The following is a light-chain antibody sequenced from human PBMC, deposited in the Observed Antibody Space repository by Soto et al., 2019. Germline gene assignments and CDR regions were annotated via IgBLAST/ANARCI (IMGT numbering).Light chain of an antibody. V-gene: IGKV1-5*01. J-gene: IGKJ1*01. CDR2: DAS. CDR3: QHYHSYSEA. Sequence: DIQITQSPSTRSASVGDRDTATCRASQSIDNWLAWYQQKPGKAPKVLIYDASSLESGVPSRFSGSGSATEYILTISSLQPDDFATYYCQHYHSYSEAFGQGTKVDIK. CDR1: QSIDNW.